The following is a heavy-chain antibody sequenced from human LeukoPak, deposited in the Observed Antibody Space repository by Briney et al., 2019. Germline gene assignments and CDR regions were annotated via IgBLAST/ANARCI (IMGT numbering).Heavy chain of an antibody. CDR2: IGTAFDT. D-gene: IGHD2-2*01. J-gene: IGHJ3*02. CDR3: ARDCARSSTSCSDAFDI. Sequence: GGSLRLSCTASGFTFSSYDMHWVRQTTGKRLEWVSAIGTAFDTSTAGSVEGRFTISRENVKNSLYLQMNSLRAEDTAVYYCARDCARSSTSCSDAFDIWGQGTMVTVSS. CDR1: GFTFSSYD. V-gene: IGHV3-13*01.